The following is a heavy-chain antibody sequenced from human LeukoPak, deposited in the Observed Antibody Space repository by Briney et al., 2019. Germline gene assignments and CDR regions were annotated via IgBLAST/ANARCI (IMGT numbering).Heavy chain of an antibody. Sequence: PSETLSLTCTVSGGSISSSSYYWGRIRQPPGKGLEWIVSIYYSGSTYYNPSLKSQVTISVDTSKNQFSLKLSSVTAADTAVYYCARGFRPYYYDSSGYGKGYWGQGTLVTVSS. J-gene: IGHJ4*02. V-gene: IGHV4-39*07. CDR2: IYYSGST. CDR1: GGSISSSSYY. CDR3: ARGFRPYYYDSSGYGKGY. D-gene: IGHD3-22*01.